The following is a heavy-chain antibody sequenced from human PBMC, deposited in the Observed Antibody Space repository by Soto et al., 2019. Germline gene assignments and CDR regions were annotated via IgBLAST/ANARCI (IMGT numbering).Heavy chain of an antibody. V-gene: IGHV4-34*01. D-gene: IGHD3-10*01. J-gene: IGHJ1*01. CDR3: ARGRGGVQH. CDR2: LNDSGST. CDR1: GGSFSGYY. Sequence: LSLTCAVYGGSFSGYYCSWIRQPPGKGLEWIGELNDSGSTNYNASLKSRVSISVDTSKNQFSLKLSSVTAADTAVYYCARGRGGVQHWGQGTLVTVSS.